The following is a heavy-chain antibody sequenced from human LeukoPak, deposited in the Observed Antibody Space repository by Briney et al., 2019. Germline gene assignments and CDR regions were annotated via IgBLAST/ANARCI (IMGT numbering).Heavy chain of an antibody. CDR1: GFTFSSYD. Sequence: PGGPLRHSCSASGFTFSSYDMHWVRQATGKGLEWVSAIGTAGDTYYPGSVKGRFTISRENAKNSLYLQMNSLRAGDTAVYYCARKAATSWVFDYWGQGTLVTVSS. V-gene: IGHV3-13*01. CDR2: IGTAGDT. J-gene: IGHJ4*02. CDR3: ARKAATSWVFDY. D-gene: IGHD2-15*01.